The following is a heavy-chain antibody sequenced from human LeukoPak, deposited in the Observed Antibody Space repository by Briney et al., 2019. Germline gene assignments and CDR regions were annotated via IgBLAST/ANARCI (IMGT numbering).Heavy chain of an antibody. J-gene: IGHJ4*02. Sequence: ASVKVSCKASGYTFTSYDINWVRQATGQGLEWMGWINPNSGGTNYAQKFQGRVTMTRDTSISTAYMELSRLRSDDTAVYYCARDGLDYWGQGTLVTVSS. CDR1: GYTFTSYD. CDR3: ARDGLDY. V-gene: IGHV1-2*02. CDR2: INPNSGGT.